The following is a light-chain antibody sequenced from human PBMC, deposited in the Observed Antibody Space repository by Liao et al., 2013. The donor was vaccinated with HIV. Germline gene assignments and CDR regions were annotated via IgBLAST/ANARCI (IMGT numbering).Light chain of an antibody. Sequence: SYELTQLPSVSVSPGQTASITCSGDKLGDKYACWYQQKPGQSPVLVIYQDSNRPSGIPERFSGSNSGNTATLTISGTQAMDEADYYCQAWDSSTWVFGGGTKLTVL. J-gene: IGLJ3*02. CDR3: QAWDSSTWV. CDR1: KLGDKY. CDR2: QDS. V-gene: IGLV3-1*01.